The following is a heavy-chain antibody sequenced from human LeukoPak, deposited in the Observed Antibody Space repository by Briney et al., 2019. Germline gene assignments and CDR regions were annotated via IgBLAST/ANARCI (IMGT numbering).Heavy chain of an antibody. CDR3: AKLREWELPDLFDY. D-gene: IGHD1-26*01. V-gene: IGHV3-23*01. CDR1: GFTFSNYA. J-gene: IGHJ4*02. Sequence: GGSLRLSSAASGFTFSNYAMRWVRQAPGKGLEWVSGISGSGGSTYYADSVKGRFTISRDNSKNTLYLQMNSLRAEDTAVYYCAKLREWELPDLFDYWGQGTLVTVPS. CDR2: ISGSGGST.